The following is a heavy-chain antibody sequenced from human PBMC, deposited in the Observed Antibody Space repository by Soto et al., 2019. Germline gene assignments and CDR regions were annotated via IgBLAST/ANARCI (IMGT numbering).Heavy chain of an antibody. V-gene: IGHV4-39*01. J-gene: IGHJ4*02. CDR3: ARADIPPGCWFDY. CDR1: GGSISSRSYY. D-gene: IGHD3-10*01. CDR2: IYYSGST. Sequence: SETLSLTCTVSGGSISSRSYYCGWIRQPPGKGLEWIGSIYYSGSTYYNPSLKSRVTISVDTSKNQFSLKLSSVTAADTAVVYCARADIPPGCWFDYWGQGSLVTVSS.